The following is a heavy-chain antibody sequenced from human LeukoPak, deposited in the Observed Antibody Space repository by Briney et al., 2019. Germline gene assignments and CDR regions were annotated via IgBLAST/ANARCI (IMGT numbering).Heavy chain of an antibody. D-gene: IGHD2-2*02. CDR1: GFTFSSYS. Sequence: PGGSLRLSCAASGFTFSSYSMNWVRQAPGKGLEWVSSISSSSSYIYYADSVKGRFTISRDNAKNSLYLQMNSLGAEDTAVYYCARQKTDCSSTSCYIYSDYWGQGTLVTVSS. CDR3: ARQKTDCSSTSCYIYSDY. J-gene: IGHJ4*02. V-gene: IGHV3-21*01. CDR2: ISSSSSYI.